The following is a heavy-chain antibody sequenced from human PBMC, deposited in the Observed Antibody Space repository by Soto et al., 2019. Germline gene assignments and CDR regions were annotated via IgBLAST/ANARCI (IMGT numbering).Heavy chain of an antibody. CDR1: GGSISSSNC. CDR2: IYHSGST. V-gene: IGHV4-4*02. Sequence: PSETLSLTCAVSGGSISSSNCWSWVRQPPGKGLEWIGEIYHSGSTNYNPSLKSRVTISVDKSKNQFSLKLSSVTAADTAVYYCAKGSGGFDYYYGMDVWGQGTTVTVPS. D-gene: IGHD3-10*01. J-gene: IGHJ6*02. CDR3: AKGSGGFDYYYGMDV.